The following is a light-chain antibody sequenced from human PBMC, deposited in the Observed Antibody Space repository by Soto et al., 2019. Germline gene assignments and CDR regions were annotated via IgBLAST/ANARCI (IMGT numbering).Light chain of an antibody. J-gene: IGKJ3*01. CDR3: QQYHNLPPSLT. CDR2: DTS. CDR1: QSVSSSY. Sequence: EIVLTQSPGTLSLSPGERATLSCRASQSVSSSYLAWYQQKPGQAPRLLIDDTSSRATGIPDRFSGSGSGTDCTLTIHRLESEDFAVYYCQQYHNLPPSLTFGPGTKVDIK. V-gene: IGKV3-20*01.